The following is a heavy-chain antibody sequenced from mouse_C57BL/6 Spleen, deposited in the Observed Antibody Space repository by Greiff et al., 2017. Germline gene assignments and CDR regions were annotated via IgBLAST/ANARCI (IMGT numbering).Heavy chain of an antibody. Sequence: QVHVKQSGAELVKPGASVKISCKASGYAFSSYWMNWVKQRPGKGLEWIGQIYPGDGDTNYNGKFKGKATLTADKSSSTAYMQLSSLTSEDSAVYFCARSDYYSFDYWGQGTTLTVSS. CDR1: GYAFSSYW. CDR2: IYPGDGDT. D-gene: IGHD1-1*01. V-gene: IGHV1-80*01. J-gene: IGHJ2*01. CDR3: ARSDYYSFDY.